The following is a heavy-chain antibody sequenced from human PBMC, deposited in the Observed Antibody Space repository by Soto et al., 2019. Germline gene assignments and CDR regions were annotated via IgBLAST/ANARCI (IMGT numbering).Heavy chain of an antibody. CDR1: GYTFTSYA. V-gene: IGHV1-3*05. Sequence: QVQLVQSGAEEKKPGASVKVSCKASGYTFTSYAMHWVRQAPGQRLEWMGWINAGNGNTKYSQKFQGRVTITRDTSASTAYMELSSLRSEDTAVYYCARDGVGQWLEVVGAAYWGQGTLVTVSS. D-gene: IGHD6-19*01. CDR2: INAGNGNT. J-gene: IGHJ4*02. CDR3: ARDGVGQWLEVVGAAY.